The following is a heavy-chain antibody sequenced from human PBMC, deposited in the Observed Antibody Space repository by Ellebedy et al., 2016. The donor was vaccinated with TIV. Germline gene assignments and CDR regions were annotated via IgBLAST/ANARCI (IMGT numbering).Heavy chain of an antibody. V-gene: IGHV3-23*01. CDR1: GFTFSSYA. D-gene: IGHD3-3*02. CDR3: VKGDLSISSRFDH. Sequence: GGSLRLSXAASGFTFSSYAMSWIRQAPGKGLEWVSAITASGHRSYYADSVKGRFTISRDNSKNTLDLQMNNLRVEDTAIYYCVKGDLSISSRFDHWGQGTLVTISS. J-gene: IGHJ4*02. CDR2: ITASGHRS.